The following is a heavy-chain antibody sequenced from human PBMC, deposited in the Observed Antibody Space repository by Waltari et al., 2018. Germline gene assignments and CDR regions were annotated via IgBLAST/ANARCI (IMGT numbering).Heavy chain of an antibody. CDR2: IRSKAYGGTT. Sequence: EVQLVESGGGLVQPGRSLRLSCTASGFTFGDYAMSWVRQAPGKGLEWVGFIRSKAYGGTTEYAASVKGRCTIARDDSKSIAYLQMNRLKTEDTAVYYCTRERGGRYYYYYMDVWGKGTTVTVSS. J-gene: IGHJ6*03. V-gene: IGHV3-49*04. CDR3: TRERGGRYYYYYMDV. CDR1: GFTFGDYA. D-gene: IGHD1-26*01.